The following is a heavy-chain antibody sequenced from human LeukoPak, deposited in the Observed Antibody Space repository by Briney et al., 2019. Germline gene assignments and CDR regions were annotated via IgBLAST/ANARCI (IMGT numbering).Heavy chain of an antibody. CDR3: ASSPRFGVGGMDV. J-gene: IGHJ6*02. Sequence: GGSLRLSCAASGFTFSSYAMHWVRQAPGKGLEWVAVISYDGSNKYYADSVKGRFTISRDNSKNTLYLQMNSLRAEDTAVYYCASSPRFGVGGMDVWGQGTTVTVSS. CDR1: GFTFSSYA. V-gene: IGHV3-30*04. D-gene: IGHD3-16*01. CDR2: ISYDGSNK.